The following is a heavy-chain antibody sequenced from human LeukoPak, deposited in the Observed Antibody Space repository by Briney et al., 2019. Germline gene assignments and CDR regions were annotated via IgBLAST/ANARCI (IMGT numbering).Heavy chain of an antibody. Sequence: ASVKVSCKASGYTFTSYYMHWVRQAPGQGLEWMGIINPSGGSTSYAQKFQGRVTMTRDTSTSTVYMELSSLRSEDTAVYYCARAHYDILTGYSEGVGYWGQGTLVTVSS. CDR2: INPSGGST. CDR3: ARAHYDILTGYSEGVGY. CDR1: GYTFTSYY. D-gene: IGHD3-9*01. J-gene: IGHJ4*02. V-gene: IGHV1-46*01.